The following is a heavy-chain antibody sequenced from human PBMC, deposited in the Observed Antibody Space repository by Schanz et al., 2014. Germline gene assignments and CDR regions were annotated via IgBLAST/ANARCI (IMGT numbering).Heavy chain of an antibody. D-gene: IGHD3-9*01. CDR3: ARDSRPNYDFLTAYYSIDY. J-gene: IGHJ4*02. CDR2: IKQDGSEK. V-gene: IGHV3-7*01. CDR1: GFTVSSNH. Sequence: EGQLAESGGGLVQPGGSLRLSCAVSGFTVSSNHMSWVRQAPGKGLEWVANIKQDGSEKYYVDAVKGRFTISRDNAKNSLYLQVNSLRAEDTAVYYCARDSRPNYDFLTAYYSIDYWGQGTLVTVSS.